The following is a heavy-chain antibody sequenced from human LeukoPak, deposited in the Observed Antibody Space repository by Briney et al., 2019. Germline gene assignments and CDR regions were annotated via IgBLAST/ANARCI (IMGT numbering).Heavy chain of an antibody. Sequence: SATLSFTCTVASGSIRSQHWSWIRKPPGKGLEWIGFIPYSGTTYYNPSLESRVTISRDTSRNQFSLKLSSVTAADTAVYYCTRDRNGGDHYYMDVWGKGTTVTVSS. V-gene: IGHV4-59*11. CDR2: IPYSGTT. CDR3: TRDRNGGDHYYMDV. J-gene: IGHJ6*03. CDR1: SGSIRSQH. D-gene: IGHD3-16*01.